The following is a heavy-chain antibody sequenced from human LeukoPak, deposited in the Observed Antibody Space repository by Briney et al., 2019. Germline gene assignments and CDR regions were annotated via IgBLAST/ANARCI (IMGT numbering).Heavy chain of an antibody. CDR1: GFTFSSYE. CDR2: ISSSGSTI. Sequence: GGSLRLSCAASGFTFSSYEMNWVRQAPGKGLEWVSYISSSGSTIYYADSVKGRFTISRDNAKNSLYLQMNSLRAEDTAVYYCASAQVEPAAMNFDYWGQGTLVTVSS. V-gene: IGHV3-48*03. J-gene: IGHJ4*02. CDR3: ASAQVEPAAMNFDY. D-gene: IGHD2-2*01.